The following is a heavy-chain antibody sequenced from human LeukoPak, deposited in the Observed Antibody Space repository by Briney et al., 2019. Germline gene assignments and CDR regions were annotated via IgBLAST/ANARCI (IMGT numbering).Heavy chain of an antibody. Sequence: SVKGRFTTSRDNAKNSLYLQMNSLRAEDTAVYYCARVSGWSYYFDYWGQGTLVTVSS. CDR3: ARVSGWSYYFDY. D-gene: IGHD6-19*01. V-gene: IGHV3-48*01. J-gene: IGHJ4*02.